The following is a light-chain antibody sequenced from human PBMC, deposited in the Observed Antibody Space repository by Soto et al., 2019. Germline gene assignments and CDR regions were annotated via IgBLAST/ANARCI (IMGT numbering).Light chain of an antibody. CDR3: QQYNSNPST. V-gene: IGKV1-5*03. CDR1: QSISSW. CDR2: KAS. Sequence: DIQMTQSPSSLSASVEDRVTITCRASQSISSWLDWYEQTPGKAPKLXIYKASSLESGVPSRFRGSRSGPEFTRTISSLQPDDFATYYCQQYNSNPSTFGQGTKVDIK. J-gene: IGKJ1*01.